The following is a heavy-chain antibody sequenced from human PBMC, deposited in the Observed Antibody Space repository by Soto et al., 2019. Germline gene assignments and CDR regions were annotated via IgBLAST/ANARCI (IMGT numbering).Heavy chain of an antibody. J-gene: IGHJ3*02. D-gene: IGHD4-17*01. V-gene: IGHV3-9*01. CDR3: AKDYTVTTKWGAFDI. CDR1: GFTFDDYA. Sequence: GGSLRLSCAASGFTFDDYAMHWVRQAPGKGLEWVSGISWNSGSIGYADSVKGRFTISRDNAKNSLYLQMNSLRAEDTALYYCAKDYTVTTKWGAFDIWGQGTMVTVSS. CDR2: ISWNSGSI.